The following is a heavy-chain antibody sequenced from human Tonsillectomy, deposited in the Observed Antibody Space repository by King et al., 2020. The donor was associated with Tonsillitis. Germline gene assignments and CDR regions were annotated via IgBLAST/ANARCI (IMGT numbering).Heavy chain of an antibody. CDR2: ISSSSTYI. CDR3: AREGEYCSGGSCSFFDY. V-gene: IGHV3-21*01. CDR1: GFTFSTYN. J-gene: IGHJ4*02. Sequence: VQLVESGGGLVKPGGSLRLSCAASGFTFSTYNMNWVRQAPGKWLEWVSSISSSSTYIYYAVSVKGRVTISRDNANNSLYLQMNSLRAEDTAVYFCAREGEYCSGGSCSFFDYWGQGTLVTVSS. D-gene: IGHD2-15*01.